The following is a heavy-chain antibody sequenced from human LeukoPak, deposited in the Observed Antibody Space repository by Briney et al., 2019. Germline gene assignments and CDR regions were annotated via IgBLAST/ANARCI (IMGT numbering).Heavy chain of an antibody. CDR1: GGSFSGYY. Sequence: SETLSLTCAVYGGSFSGYYWSWIRQPPGKGLEWIGEINHSGSTNYNPSLKSRVTISVDTSKNQFSLKLSSVTAADTAVYYCARTRYFYNSRSYGAPYYFDYWGQGTLVTVSS. D-gene: IGHD3-10*01. V-gene: IGHV4-34*01. CDR3: ARTRYFYNSRSYGAPYYFDY. CDR2: INHSGST. J-gene: IGHJ4*02.